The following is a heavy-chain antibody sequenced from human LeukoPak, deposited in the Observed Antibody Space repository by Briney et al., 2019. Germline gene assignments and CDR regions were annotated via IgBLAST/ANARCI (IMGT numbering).Heavy chain of an antibody. Sequence: ASVKVSCKASGYTFTSYGISWVRQAPGQGLEWMGWMNPNSGGTDYAQKFQGRVTMTRDTSISTAYMDLSSLRSDDTAVYYCARGKTYGEFDYWGQGTLVTVSS. V-gene: IGHV1-2*02. CDR2: MNPNSGGT. D-gene: IGHD3-10*01. CDR3: ARGKTYGEFDY. J-gene: IGHJ4*02. CDR1: GYTFTSYG.